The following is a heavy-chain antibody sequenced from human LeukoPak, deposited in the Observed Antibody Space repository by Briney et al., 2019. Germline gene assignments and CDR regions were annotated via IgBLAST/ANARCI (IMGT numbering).Heavy chain of an antibody. CDR3: AREGYTGSFSY. D-gene: IGHD1-26*01. Sequence: SSETLSLTCTVSGDSVTSYHWNWIRQPPGKGLEWIGYIYYRGSTDYNPSLKSRLTLSLDTSKNQFSLNLSSVTAADTAVYYCAREGYTGSFSYWGQGTLVTVSS. CDR1: GDSVTSYH. V-gene: IGHV4-59*02. CDR2: IYYRGST. J-gene: IGHJ4*02.